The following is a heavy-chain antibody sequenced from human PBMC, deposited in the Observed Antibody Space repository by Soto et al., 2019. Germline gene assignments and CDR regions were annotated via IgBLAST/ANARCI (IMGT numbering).Heavy chain of an antibody. V-gene: IGHV4-34*01. D-gene: IGHD1-20*01. Sequence: TSETLSLTCAVYGGSFSGYYWSWIRQPPGKGLEWIGEINHSGSTNYNPSLKSRVTISVDTSKNQFSLKLSSVTAADTAVYYCARALGITGTTNDYYYMDVWGKGTTVTV. CDR2: INHSGST. CDR1: GGSFSGYY. CDR3: ARALGITGTTNDYYYMDV. J-gene: IGHJ6*03.